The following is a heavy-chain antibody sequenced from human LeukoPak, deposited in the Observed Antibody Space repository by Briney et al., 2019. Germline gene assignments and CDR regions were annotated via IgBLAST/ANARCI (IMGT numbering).Heavy chain of an antibody. CDR1: GFTFNIYS. CDR3: AKDRPNYHESNGHYYRLNGDS. D-gene: IGHD3-22*01. J-gene: IGHJ5*01. CDR2: ITSSGVAT. V-gene: IGHV3-23*01. Sequence: PGGSLRLSCVASGFTFNIYSMSWVRQAPGKGLEWVSSITSSGVATFHAASVTDRFTISRDNSKSTLYLQMSRLRVEDTAVYYCAKDRPNYHESNGHYYRLNGDSWGQGTLVTVSS.